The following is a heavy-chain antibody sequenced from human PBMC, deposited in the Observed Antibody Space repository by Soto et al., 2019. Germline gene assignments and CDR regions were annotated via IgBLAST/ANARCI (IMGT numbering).Heavy chain of an antibody. Sequence: ASVKVSCKASGYTFTGYYMHWVRQAPGQGLEWMGWMSAYNGNTNYAQKLQGRVTMTTDTSTSTAYMELRSLRSDDTAVYYCARDVEAAAGPTQLFDYWGQGTLVTVSS. CDR2: MSAYNGNT. D-gene: IGHD6-13*01. CDR3: ARDVEAAAGPTQLFDY. J-gene: IGHJ4*02. V-gene: IGHV1-18*04. CDR1: GYTFTGYY.